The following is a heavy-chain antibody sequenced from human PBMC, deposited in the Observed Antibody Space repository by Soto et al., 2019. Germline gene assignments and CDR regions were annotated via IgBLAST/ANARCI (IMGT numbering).Heavy chain of an antibody. CDR3: ARLYTYGYYCFDF. CDR2: IYYSGST. V-gene: IGHV4-31*03. Sequence: SETLSLTCTVSGDSISRGDYYWTWIRQHPGRGLEWIGYIYYSGSTLYNPSLQSRVTLSVDTSKNQVSLKLNSVTAADTAMYYCARLYTYGYYCFDFWGQGTQVTVSS. J-gene: IGHJ4*02. CDR1: GDSISRGDYY. D-gene: IGHD5-18*01.